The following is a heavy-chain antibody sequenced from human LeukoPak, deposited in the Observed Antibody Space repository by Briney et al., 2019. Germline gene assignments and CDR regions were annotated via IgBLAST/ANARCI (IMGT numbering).Heavy chain of an antibody. CDR3: AKTALHYDILTGSDY. V-gene: IGHV3-48*01. D-gene: IGHD3-9*01. CDR1: GFTFSSYS. Sequence: PGGSLRLSCAASGFTFSSYSMNWVRQAPGKGLEWVSYISSSSGTIYYADSVKGRFTISRDNSKNTLYLQMNSLRAEDTAVYYCAKTALHYDILTGSDYWGQGTLVTVSS. CDR2: ISSSSGTI. J-gene: IGHJ4*02.